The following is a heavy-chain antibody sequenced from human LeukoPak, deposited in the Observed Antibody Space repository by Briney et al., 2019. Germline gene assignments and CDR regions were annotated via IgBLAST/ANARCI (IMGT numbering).Heavy chain of an antibody. V-gene: IGHV1-3*01. CDR1: GFTFSSYA. J-gene: IGHJ6*03. CDR3: ARVGIAYCTSTSCYRYYYMDL. Sequence: GGSLRLSCAASGFTFSSYAMHWVRQAPGQRLEWMGWINAGNGNTKYSQKFQGRVTITRNTSISTAYMELSSLRSEDTAVYYCARVGIAYCTSTSCYRYYYMDLWGKGTTVTVSS. CDR2: INAGNGNT. D-gene: IGHD2-2*01.